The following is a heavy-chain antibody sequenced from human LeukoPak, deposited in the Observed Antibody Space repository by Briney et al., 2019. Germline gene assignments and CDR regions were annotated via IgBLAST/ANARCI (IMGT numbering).Heavy chain of an antibody. CDR1: GGTFSSYA. Sequence: SVKVSCKASGGTFSSYAISWVRQAPGQGLEWMGGIIPIFGTANYAQKFQGRVTITADESTSTAYMELSSLRSEDTAVYYCARDLGRIAARSKGDYWGQGTLVTVSS. V-gene: IGHV1-69*13. CDR2: IIPIFGTA. D-gene: IGHD6-6*01. J-gene: IGHJ4*02. CDR3: ARDLGRIAARSKGDY.